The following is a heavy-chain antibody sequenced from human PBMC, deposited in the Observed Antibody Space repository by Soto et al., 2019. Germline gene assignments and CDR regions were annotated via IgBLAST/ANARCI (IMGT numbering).Heavy chain of an antibody. CDR3: ARDPQVGSSWYGGFYYGMDV. Sequence: RASVKVSCKASGYTFTGYYMHWVRQAPGQGLEWMGWINPNSGGTNYAQKVQGRVTMTRDTSISTAYMELSRLRSDDTAVYYCARDPQVGSSWYGGFYYGMDVWGQGTTVTVSS. CDR2: INPNSGGT. CDR1: GYTFTGYY. J-gene: IGHJ6*02. V-gene: IGHV1-2*02. D-gene: IGHD6-13*01.